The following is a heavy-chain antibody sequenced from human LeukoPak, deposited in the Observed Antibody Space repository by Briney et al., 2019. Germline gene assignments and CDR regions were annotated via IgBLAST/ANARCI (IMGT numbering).Heavy chain of an antibody. D-gene: IGHD3-9*01. CDR1: GFTFSNFG. Sequence: QPGGSLRLSCAASGFTFSNFGMNWVRQAPGKGLEWISYICDSCNTNYYADSVKGRFTISRDNVKNSLYLQMNSLRAEDTALYYCAKASDILTSYYSEVDYWGQGTLVTVSS. J-gene: IGHJ4*02. CDR2: ICDSCNTN. CDR3: AKASDILTSYYSEVDY. V-gene: IGHV3-48*01.